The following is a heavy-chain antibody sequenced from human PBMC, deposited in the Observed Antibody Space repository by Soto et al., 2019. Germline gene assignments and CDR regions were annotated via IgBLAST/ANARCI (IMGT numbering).Heavy chain of an antibody. J-gene: IGHJ6*02. V-gene: IGHV3-23*01. D-gene: IGHD3-3*01. CDR1: GFTFSSYA. CDR2: ISGSGGST. CDR3: AKELNFSGLHYYYGMDV. Sequence: PGGSLRLSCAASGFTFSSYAMSWVRQAPGKGLEWVSAISGSGGSTYYADSVKGRFTISRDNSKNTLYLQMNSLRAEDTAVYYCAKELNFSGLHYYYGMDVWGQGTTVTVSS.